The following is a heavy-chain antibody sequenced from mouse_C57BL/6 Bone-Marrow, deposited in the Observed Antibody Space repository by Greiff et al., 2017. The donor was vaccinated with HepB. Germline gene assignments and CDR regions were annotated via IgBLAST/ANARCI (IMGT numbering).Heavy chain of an antibody. J-gene: IGHJ1*03. Sequence: VQLQQSGPGLVQPSQSLSITCTVSGFSLTSYGVHWVRQSPGKGLEWLGVIWSGGSTDYNAAFISRLSISKDNSTSQVFFKMNSLQADDTAIYYCAPYGYDRYFDVWGTGTTVTVSS. CDR3: APYGYDRYFDV. CDR1: GFSLTSYG. V-gene: IGHV2-2*01. D-gene: IGHD2-2*01. CDR2: IWSGGST.